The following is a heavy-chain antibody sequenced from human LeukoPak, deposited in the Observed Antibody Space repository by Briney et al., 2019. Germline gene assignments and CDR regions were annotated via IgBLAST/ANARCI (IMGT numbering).Heavy chain of an antibody. CDR2: IYYSGST. CDR1: GGSFSGYY. Sequence: SETLSLTCAVYGGSFSGYYWSWIRQPPGKGLEWIGYIYYSGSTYYNPSLKSRVTISVDTSKNQFSLKLSSVTAADTAVYYCASSQIFGVVPYYYYGMDVWGQGTTVTVSS. CDR3: ASSQIFGVVPYYYYGMDV. D-gene: IGHD3-3*01. V-gene: IGHV4-34*09. J-gene: IGHJ6*02.